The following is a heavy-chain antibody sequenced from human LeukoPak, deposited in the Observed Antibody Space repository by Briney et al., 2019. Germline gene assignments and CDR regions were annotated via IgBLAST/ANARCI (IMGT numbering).Heavy chain of an antibody. D-gene: IGHD3-22*01. CDR3: ARGLRITMIVVVNPLGY. V-gene: IGHV1-8*01. CDR2: MNPNSGNT. J-gene: IGHJ4*02. Sequence: GASVTVSYKASGYTFTSYDINWVRQAAGQGGEWMGWMNPNSGNTGYAQKFQGRVTMTRNTSISTAYMELSSLRSEDTAVYYCARGLRITMIVVVNPLGYWGQGTLVTVSS. CDR1: GYTFTSYD.